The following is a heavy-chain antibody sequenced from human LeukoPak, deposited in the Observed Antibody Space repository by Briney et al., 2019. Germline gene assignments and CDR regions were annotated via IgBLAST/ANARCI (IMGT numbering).Heavy chain of an antibody. CDR1: GGSISSHY. D-gene: IGHD5-24*01. Sequence: SETLSLTCTVSGGSISSHYWSWIRQPPGTGLEWIGYIYYSGSTNYNPSLKSRVTISVDTSKNQFSLKLSSVTAADTAVYYCARLRRDGYNYLGDSYYYYMDVWGKGTTVTVSS. V-gene: IGHV4-59*11. J-gene: IGHJ6*03. CDR3: ARLRRDGYNYLGDSYYYYMDV. CDR2: IYYSGST.